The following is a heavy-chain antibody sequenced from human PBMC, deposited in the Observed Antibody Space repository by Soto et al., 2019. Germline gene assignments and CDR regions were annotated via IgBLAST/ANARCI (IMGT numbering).Heavy chain of an antibody. J-gene: IGHJ4*02. CDR1: GFTFSSYE. D-gene: IGHD6-19*01. V-gene: IGHV3-48*03. CDR3: AREGIAVALDY. CDR2: ISSSGSTI. Sequence: EVQLVESGGGLVQPGGSLRLSCAASGFTFSSYEMNWVRQAPGKGLEWVSYISSSGSTIYYADSVKGRFTISRDNAKNSLYLQMNSLRAEDTAVYYCAREGIAVALDYWGQGTLVTVSS.